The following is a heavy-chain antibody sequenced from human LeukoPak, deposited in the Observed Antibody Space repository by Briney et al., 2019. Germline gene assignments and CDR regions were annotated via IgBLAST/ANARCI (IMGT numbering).Heavy chain of an antibody. J-gene: IGHJ4*02. CDR1: GYTFTSYG. V-gene: IGHV1-18*01. CDR2: ISACNGNT. Sequence: ASVKVSCKASGYTFTSYGISWVRQAPGQGLEWMGWISACNGNTNYAQKLQGRVTMTTDTSTSTAYMELRSLRSDDTAVYYCARVHFWLEVTKNIVVVPAAGKLDYWGQGTLVTVSS. CDR3: ARVHFWLEVTKNIVVVPAAGKLDY. D-gene: IGHD2-2*01.